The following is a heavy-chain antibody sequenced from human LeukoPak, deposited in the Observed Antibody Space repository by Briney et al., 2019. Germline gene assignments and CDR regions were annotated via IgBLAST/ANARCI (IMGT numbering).Heavy chain of an antibody. CDR1: GGSFSGYY. J-gene: IGHJ4*02. D-gene: IGHD6-19*01. Sequence: PSETLSLTCAVYGGSFSGYYWSWIRQPPGKGLEWIGEINHSGSTNYNPSLKSRVTISVDTSKNQFSLKLSSVTAADTAVYYCSSGWYLDYWGQGTLVTVSS. CDR2: INHSGST. CDR3: SSGWYLDY. V-gene: IGHV4-34*01.